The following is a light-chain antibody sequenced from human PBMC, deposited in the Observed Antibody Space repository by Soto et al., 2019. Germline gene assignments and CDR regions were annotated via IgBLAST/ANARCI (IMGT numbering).Light chain of an antibody. CDR1: QSVSSSY. CDR3: QQYDSSPWT. V-gene: IGKV3-20*01. CDR2: GAS. J-gene: IGKJ1*01. Sequence: EIVLTRSPGTLSLSPGERATLSCRASQSVSSSYLAWYQQKPGQAPRLLIYGASSRATGIPDRFSGSGSGTDFTLTIYRLEPEDFAVYYCQQYDSSPWTFGQGTKVDIK.